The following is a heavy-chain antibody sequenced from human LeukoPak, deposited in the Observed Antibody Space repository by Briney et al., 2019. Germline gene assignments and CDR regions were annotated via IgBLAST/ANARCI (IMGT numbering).Heavy chain of an antibody. V-gene: IGHV4-4*07. CDR2: IYTSGST. Sequence: PSETLSLTCTVSGGSISIYYGSWIRQPAGKGLEWIGRIYTSGSTNYNPSLKSRVTMSVDTSKNQFSLKLSSVTAADTAVYYCARGQAGVVPADQSWFDPWGQGTLVTVSS. D-gene: IGHD2-2*01. CDR1: GGSISIYY. CDR3: ARGQAGVVPADQSWFDP. J-gene: IGHJ5*02.